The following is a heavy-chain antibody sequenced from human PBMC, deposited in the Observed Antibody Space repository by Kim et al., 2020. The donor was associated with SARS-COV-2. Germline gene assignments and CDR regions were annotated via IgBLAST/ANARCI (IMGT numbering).Heavy chain of an antibody. Sequence: GGSLRLSCAASGFTFSSYGMHWVRQAPGKGLEWVAVIWYDGSNKYYADSVKGRFTISRDNSKNTLYLQMNSLRAEDTAVYYCARVGVDSSGYYYYYFDYWGQGTLVTVSS. D-gene: IGHD3-22*01. CDR2: IWYDGSNK. CDR1: GFTFSSYG. J-gene: IGHJ4*02. V-gene: IGHV3-33*08. CDR3: ARVGVDSSGYYYYYFDY.